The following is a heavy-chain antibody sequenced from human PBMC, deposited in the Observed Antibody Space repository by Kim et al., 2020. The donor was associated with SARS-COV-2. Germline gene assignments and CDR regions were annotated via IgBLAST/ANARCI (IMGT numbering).Heavy chain of an antibody. Sequence: SETLSLTCTVSGGSISSYYWSWIRQPPGKGLEWIGYIYYSGSTNYNPSLKSRVTISVDTSKNQFSLKLSSVTAADTAVYYCASIYSGYDPLEDYGMDVWGQGTTVTVSS. CDR2: IYYSGST. CDR1: GGSISSYY. D-gene: IGHD5-12*01. V-gene: IGHV4-59*08. J-gene: IGHJ6*02. CDR3: ASIYSGYDPLEDYGMDV.